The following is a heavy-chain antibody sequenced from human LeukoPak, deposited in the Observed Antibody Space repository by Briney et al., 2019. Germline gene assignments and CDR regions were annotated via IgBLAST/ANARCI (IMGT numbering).Heavy chain of an antibody. CDR1: GYTFTSYG. J-gene: IGHJ4*02. CDR3: ARVVLLWFGELPSYSDY. V-gene: IGHV1-18*01. D-gene: IGHD3-10*01. Sequence: ASVNVSCKASGYTFTSYGISWVRQAPGQGLEWMGWISAYNGNTNYAQKLQGRVTMTTDTSTSTAYMELRSLRSDDTAVYYCARVVLLWFGELPSYSDYWGQGTLVTVSS. CDR2: ISAYNGNT.